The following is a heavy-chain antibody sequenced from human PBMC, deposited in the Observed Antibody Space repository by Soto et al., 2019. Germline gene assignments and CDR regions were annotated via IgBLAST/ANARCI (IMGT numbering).Heavy chain of an antibody. J-gene: IGHJ4*02. D-gene: IGHD6-19*01. Sequence: EVQLVESGGGLVQPGGSLRLSCAASGFTFSDHYMDWVRQAPGKGLEWVARTRNKANSHTTEYAASVKGRFTISRDDSKNSLYLEMNSLKTEDTAVYYCARVGLSSGWFPFDYWGQGTLVTVSS. V-gene: IGHV3-72*01. CDR1: GFTFSDHY. CDR3: ARVGLSSGWFPFDY. CDR2: TRNKANSHTT.